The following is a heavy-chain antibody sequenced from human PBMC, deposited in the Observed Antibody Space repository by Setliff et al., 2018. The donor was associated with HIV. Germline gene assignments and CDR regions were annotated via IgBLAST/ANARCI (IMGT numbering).Heavy chain of an antibody. Sequence: GGSLRLSCVGSGFTFNGYAMNWVRQAPGKGLEWVANINQDGSEKNYVDSVKGRFTISRDNAKNSLFLQMNSLRAEDTAVYYCARGQTSVTLQFDHWGQGTLVTVSS. V-gene: IGHV3-7*01. CDR1: GFTFNGYA. J-gene: IGHJ4*02. CDR3: ARGQTSVTLQFDH. D-gene: IGHD4-17*01. CDR2: INQDGSEK.